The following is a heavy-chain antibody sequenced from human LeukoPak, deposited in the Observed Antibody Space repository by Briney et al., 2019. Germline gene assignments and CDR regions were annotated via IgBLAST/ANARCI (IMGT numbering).Heavy chain of an antibody. CDR2: INEDGSEI. J-gene: IGHJ4*02. CDR1: GFTFTSYW. V-gene: IGHV3-7*01. Sequence: GGSLRLSCAASGFTFTSYWMSWVRQAPGKGLEWVAHINEDGSEIYYADPVKGRFTISRDDAKNSLYLQMNSLRVEDTAVYYCAKEWEQWLVDYWGQGTLVTVSS. D-gene: IGHD6-19*01. CDR3: AKEWEQWLVDY.